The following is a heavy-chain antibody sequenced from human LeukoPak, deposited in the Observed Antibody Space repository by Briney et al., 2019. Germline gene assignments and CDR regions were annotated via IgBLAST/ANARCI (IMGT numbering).Heavy chain of an antibody. V-gene: IGHV3-43*02. CDR1: GDTPADYT. CDR2: ISGDGVKT. CDR3: TKDRGGFGELVSDY. D-gene: IGHD3-10*01. Sequence: PGGSLRLSCAASGDTPADYTIHSVRPAPGEGLEWLSLISGDGVKTDYGDSVKGRFIISRDNRKNSLYLQMNSLRTEDSALYFFTKDRGGFGELVSDYWGQGALVTVSS. J-gene: IGHJ4*02.